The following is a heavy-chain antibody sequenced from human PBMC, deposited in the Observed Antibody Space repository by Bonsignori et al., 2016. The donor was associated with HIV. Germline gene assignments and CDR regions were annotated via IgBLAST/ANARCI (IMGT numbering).Heavy chain of an antibody. CDR1: GFTFNYYG. CDR3: VKGRMILMTTVITPRLDD. D-gene: IGHD4-23*01. Sequence: GGSLRLSCTGSGFTFNYYGMHWVRQAPGKGLEWVAAISDDGSNKYYVDSVKGRFTISRDNSNKTLVLQMNSLRGEDTAVYYCVKGRMILMTTVITPRLDDWGLGTLVTVSS. V-gene: IGHV3-30*18. CDR2: ISDDGSNK. J-gene: IGHJ4*02.